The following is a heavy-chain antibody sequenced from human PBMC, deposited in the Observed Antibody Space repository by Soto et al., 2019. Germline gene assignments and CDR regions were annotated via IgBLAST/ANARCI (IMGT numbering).Heavy chain of an antibody. D-gene: IGHD4-17*01. CDR1: GFSLSTSGVG. J-gene: IGHJ4*02. CDR2: IYWDDDK. V-gene: IGHV2-5*02. Sequence: QITLKESGPTLVKPTQTLTLTCTFSGFSLSTSGVGVGWIRQPPGKALEWLALIYWDDDKRYSPSLKSRLTINKATTNXXXVXAMTTMAPVATATSSCAHSPAASNSGAYELINSFDYRGQGTLVTVSS. CDR3: AHSPAASNSGAYELINSFDY.